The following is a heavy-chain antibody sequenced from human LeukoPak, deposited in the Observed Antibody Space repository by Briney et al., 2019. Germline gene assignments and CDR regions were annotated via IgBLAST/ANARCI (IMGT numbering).Heavy chain of an antibody. V-gene: IGHV3-7*01. Sequence: PGGSLRLSCAASGFTFSSYWMSWVRQAPGKGLEWVANIKQDGSEKYYVDSVKGRFTISRDNAKNSLYLQMNSLRAEDTAVYYCARDSQGDDYFLVSTYWGQETLVTVSS. CDR2: IKQDGSEK. J-gene: IGHJ4*02. CDR3: ARDSQGDDYFLVSTY. D-gene: IGHD5-12*01. CDR1: GFTFSSYW.